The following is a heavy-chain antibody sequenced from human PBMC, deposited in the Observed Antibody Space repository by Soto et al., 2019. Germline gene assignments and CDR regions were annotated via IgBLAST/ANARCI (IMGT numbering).Heavy chain of an antibody. V-gene: IGHV3-33*01. D-gene: IGHD3-10*01. CDR1: GFTFSSYG. CDR2: IWYDGSNK. J-gene: IGHJ6*02. CDR3: ARDSRDPQGFGVPGGGMDV. Sequence: QVQLVESGGGVVQPGRSLRLSCAASGFTFSSYGMHWVRQAPGKGLEWVAVIWYDGSNKYYADSVKGRFTISRDNSKNTLYLQMNSLRAEDTAVYYSARDSRDPQGFGVPGGGMDVWGQGTTVTVSS.